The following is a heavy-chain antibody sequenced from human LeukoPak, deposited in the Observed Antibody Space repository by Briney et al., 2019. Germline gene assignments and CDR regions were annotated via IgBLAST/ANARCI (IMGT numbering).Heavy chain of an antibody. Sequence: GGSLRLSCAASGFTVSSNYMSWVRQAPGKGLEWVSVIYSGGSTYYADSVKGRFTLSRDDSRNTVYLQLNNLRVEDTAIYYCAKANWVSNADAVWWGQGTQVTVSS. V-gene: IGHV3-53*01. D-gene: IGHD1-1*01. CDR1: GFTVSSNY. CDR2: IYSGGST. CDR3: AKANWVSNADAVW. J-gene: IGHJ4*02.